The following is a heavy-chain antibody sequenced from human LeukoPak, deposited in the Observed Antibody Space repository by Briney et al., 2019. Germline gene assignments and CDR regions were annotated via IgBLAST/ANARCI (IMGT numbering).Heavy chain of an antibody. D-gene: IGHD1-26*01. Sequence: ASVKVSCKASGGTFSSYAISWVRQAPGQGLEWMGWISAYNGNTNYAQKLQGRVTITTDTSTSTAYMELSSLRSEDTAVYYCARTYSGSYHSAFDIWGQGTMVTVSS. CDR2: ISAYNGNT. CDR3: ARTYSGSYHSAFDI. V-gene: IGHV1-18*01. CDR1: GGTFSSYA. J-gene: IGHJ3*02.